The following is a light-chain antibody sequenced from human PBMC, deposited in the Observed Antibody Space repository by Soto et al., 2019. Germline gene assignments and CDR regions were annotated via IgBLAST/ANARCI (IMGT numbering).Light chain of an antibody. V-gene: IGKV1-39*01. Sequence: QMTQSPSSLSSSGVDRFTITCRASQSISIYLNWYQLKPGKAPNLLMYGASYLKSGVPTRFSGSGSGTDFTLTISSLQPEDFAIYYCQQTYTTPEITFGQGTRLEIK. CDR3: QQTYTTPEIT. CDR1: QSISIY. CDR2: GAS. J-gene: IGKJ5*01.